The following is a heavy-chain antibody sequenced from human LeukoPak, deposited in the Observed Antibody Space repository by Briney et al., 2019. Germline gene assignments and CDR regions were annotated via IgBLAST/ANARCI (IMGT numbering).Heavy chain of an antibody. Sequence: GGSLRLSCAASGFTFSSYGMHWVRQAPGKGLEWVAVISYDGSNKYYADSVKGRFTISRDNSKNTLYLQMNSLRAEDTAVYYCAKVRLRTAYFDYWGQGTLVTVSS. V-gene: IGHV3-30*18. D-gene: IGHD4-17*01. CDR1: GFTFSSYG. J-gene: IGHJ4*02. CDR3: AKVRLRTAYFDY. CDR2: ISYDGSNK.